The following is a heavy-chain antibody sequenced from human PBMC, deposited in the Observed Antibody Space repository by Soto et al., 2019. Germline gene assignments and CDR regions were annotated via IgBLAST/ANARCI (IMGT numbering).Heavy chain of an antibody. CDR2: VYYSGTT. CDR3: ARVAVAGTRVDY. CDR1: GGTISSYY. D-gene: IGHD6-19*01. Sequence: PSETLSLTCTVSGGTISSYYWSWIRQSPGRGPEWIGYVYYSGTTNYNPSLKSRVTISVDKSRNQFSLKLSSVTAADTAVYYCARVAVAGTRVDYWGQGTLVTVSS. V-gene: IGHV4-59*12. J-gene: IGHJ4*02.